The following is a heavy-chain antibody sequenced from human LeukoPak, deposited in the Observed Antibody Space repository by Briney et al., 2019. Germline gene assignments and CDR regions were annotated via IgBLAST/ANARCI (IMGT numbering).Heavy chain of an antibody. CDR3: ARDGRLDY. J-gene: IGHJ4*02. CDR1: GFAFTTYA. CDR2: IGGSDNNI. V-gene: IGHV3-11*01. Sequence: GGSLRLSCAASGFAFTTYAMSWIRQAPGKGLEWISYIGGSDNNIYYAASVKGRFTISRDNAKNSLFLQMNSLRAEDTGIYYCARDGRLDYWGQGTLVTVSS.